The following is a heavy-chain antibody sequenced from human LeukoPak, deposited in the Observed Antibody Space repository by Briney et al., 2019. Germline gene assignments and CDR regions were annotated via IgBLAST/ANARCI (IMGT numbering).Heavy chain of an antibody. J-gene: IGHJ4*02. Sequence: ASETLSLTCAVYGASFRNYYWSWIRQTPGKGLEWIGEIDHSGTTNYNPSLKSRVTISLDTSKNQFSLKVTSVTAADTAVYYCARSGTYQYSSTSDYWGQGTLVTVSS. CDR1: GASFRNYY. CDR2: IDHSGTT. D-gene: IGHD6-13*01. V-gene: IGHV4-34*01. CDR3: ARSGTYQYSSTSDY.